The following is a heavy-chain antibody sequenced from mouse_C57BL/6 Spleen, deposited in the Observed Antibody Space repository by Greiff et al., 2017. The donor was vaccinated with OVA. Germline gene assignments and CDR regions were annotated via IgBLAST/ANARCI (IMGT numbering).Heavy chain of an antibody. CDR2: IYPGDGDT. J-gene: IGHJ4*01. CDR3: ARSYYSNSYAMDY. V-gene: IGHV1-80*01. Sequence: VKLLESGAELVKPGASVKISCKASGYAFSSYWMNWVKQRPGKGLEWIGQIYPGDGDTNYNGKFKGKATLTADKSSSTAYMQLSSLTSEDSAVYFCARSYYSNSYAMDYWGQGTSVTVSS. CDR1: GYAFSSYW. D-gene: IGHD2-5*01.